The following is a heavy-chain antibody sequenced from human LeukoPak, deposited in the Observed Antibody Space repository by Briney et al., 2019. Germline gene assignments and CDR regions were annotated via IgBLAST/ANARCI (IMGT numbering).Heavy chain of an antibody. CDR3: AREYGSSHGFDP. D-gene: IGHD6-13*01. CDR2: ISTSGST. J-gene: IGHJ5*02. Sequence: SETLSLTCTVSGGSISSGNYYWSWIRQPAGRGLEWIGRISTSGSTNYNPSLKSRVTISIDTSKNHFSLKLSSVTAADTAMYYCAREYGSSHGFDPWGQGTLVTVSS. CDR1: GGSISSGNYY. V-gene: IGHV4-61*02.